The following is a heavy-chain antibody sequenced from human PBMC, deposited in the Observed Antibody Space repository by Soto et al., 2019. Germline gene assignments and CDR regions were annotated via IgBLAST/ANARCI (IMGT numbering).Heavy chain of an antibody. CDR2: INDSGNI. D-gene: IGHD3-10*01. CDR1: GGSFSGYQ. CDR3: ARGLILWFGELSRRGGYYYYMDV. Sequence: QVQLQQWGAGLVKPSETLSLTCAVYGGSFSGYQWSWIRLTPGKGLEWIGEINDSGNINYNPSLKSRVTILLDTPKKQISLKLSSVTAADSAVYYCARGLILWFGELSRRGGYYYYMDVWGKGTTVTVSS. V-gene: IGHV4-34*01. J-gene: IGHJ6*03.